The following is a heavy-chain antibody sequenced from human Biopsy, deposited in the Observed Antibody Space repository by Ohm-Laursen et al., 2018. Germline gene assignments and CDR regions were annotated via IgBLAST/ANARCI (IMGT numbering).Heavy chain of an antibody. Sequence: GSLRLSCAASGFTFSSNWMHWVRQPPGKGLMWVSRINNDGSDTTYADSVTGRFTVSRDNAKNSLYLQMNSLRAEDTAVYYCTRDTTYYAGTTYYDALDVWGQGTTVTVSS. CDR2: INNDGSDT. V-gene: IGHV3-74*01. CDR1: GFTFSSNW. CDR3: TRDTTYYAGTTYYDALDV. D-gene: IGHD2/OR15-2a*01. J-gene: IGHJ3*01.